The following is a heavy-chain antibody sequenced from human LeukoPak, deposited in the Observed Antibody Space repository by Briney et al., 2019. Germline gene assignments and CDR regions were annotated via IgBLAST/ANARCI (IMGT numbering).Heavy chain of an antibody. CDR1: GGSISSYY. V-gene: IGHV4-59*01. Sequence: SETLSLTCTVSGGSISSYYWSWIRQPPGEGLEWIGYIYSGSTDYNPSLKSRVTISVDTSKNQFSLQLGSVTAADTAVYYCARGFEYNYRYTFGYWGQGTLVTVSS. D-gene: IGHD5-18*01. CDR2: IYSGST. J-gene: IGHJ4*02. CDR3: ARGFEYNYRYTFGY.